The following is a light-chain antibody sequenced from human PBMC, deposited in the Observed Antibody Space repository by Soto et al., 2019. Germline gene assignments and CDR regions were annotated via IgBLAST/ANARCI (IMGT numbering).Light chain of an antibody. CDR1: QSVDSRY. CDR2: GTS. V-gene: IGKV3-20*01. CDR3: QQYGTAPYN. Sequence: ENVVTQSPGTLSLSPGEGVTLACRASQSVDSRYLAWYQQKPGQPPRLLIHGTSNRASGIPDRFSGSGSGADFTLTISRLEPDDFAVYYCQQYGTAPYNFGQGTPLEFK. J-gene: IGKJ2*01.